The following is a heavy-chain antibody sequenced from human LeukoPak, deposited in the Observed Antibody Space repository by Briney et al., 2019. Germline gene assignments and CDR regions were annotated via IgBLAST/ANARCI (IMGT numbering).Heavy chain of an antibody. D-gene: IGHD1-26*01. CDR3: AKDRSKGSYGDEFDC. CDR1: GGTFSSYA. Sequence: SVKVSCKASGGTFSSYAISWVRQAPGQGLEWMGGIIPIFGTANYAQKFQSRVTITADESTSTAYMELSSLRAEDTGVYYCAKDRSKGSYGDEFDCWGQGTLVTVSS. J-gene: IGHJ4*02. V-gene: IGHV1-69*13. CDR2: IIPIFGTA.